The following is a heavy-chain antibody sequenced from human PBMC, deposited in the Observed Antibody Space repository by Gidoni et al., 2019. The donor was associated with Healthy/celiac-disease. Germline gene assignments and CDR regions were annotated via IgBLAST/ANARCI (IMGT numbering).Heavy chain of an antibody. V-gene: IGHV4-61*02. CDR3: ARERRARSTMIVVADWFDP. CDR1: VGPISSGSYY. Sequence: QVQLQESGPGLVKPSQTLSLTCTVSVGPISSGSYYWSWIRQPAGKGLEWIGRIYTSGSTNYTPSLKSRVTISVDTSKNQFSLKLSSVTAADTAVYYCARERRARSTMIVVADWFDPWGQGTLVTVSS. D-gene: IGHD3-22*01. CDR2: IYTSGST. J-gene: IGHJ5*02.